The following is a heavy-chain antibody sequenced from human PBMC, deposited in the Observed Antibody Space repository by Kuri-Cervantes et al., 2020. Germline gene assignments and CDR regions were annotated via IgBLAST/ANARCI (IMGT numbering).Heavy chain of an antibody. Sequence: SETLSLTCAVYGGSFSGYYWSWIRQPPGKGLEWIGGINHSGSTNYNPSLKSRVTISVDTSKNQFSLKLSSVTAADTAVHYCASSSWYHRGRFDYWGQGALVTVSS. J-gene: IGHJ4*02. V-gene: IGHV4-34*01. D-gene: IGHD6-13*01. CDR3: ASSSWYHRGRFDY. CDR2: INHSGST. CDR1: GGSFSGYY.